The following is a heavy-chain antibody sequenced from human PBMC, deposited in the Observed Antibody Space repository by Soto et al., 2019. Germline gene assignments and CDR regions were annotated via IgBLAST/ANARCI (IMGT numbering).Heavy chain of an antibody. D-gene: IGHD3-22*01. CDR3: GRAGVRMVVEGGGDWFDP. CDR1: GGPISGYN. CDR2: IYTSGST. Sequence: QVQLQESGPGLVKPSETLSLTSTVAGGPISGYNWSWIRQPAGKGLKWIGRIYTSGSTNYNPPLKGRVPRSVVPAKNQFSRRLSSVTAADPAVYYWGRAGVRMVVEGGGDWFDPWGQGTLVTVSS. J-gene: IGHJ5*02. V-gene: IGHV4-4*07.